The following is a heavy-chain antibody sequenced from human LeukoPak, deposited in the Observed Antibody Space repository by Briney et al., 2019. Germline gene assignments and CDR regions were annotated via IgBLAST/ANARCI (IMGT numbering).Heavy chain of an antibody. CDR1: GFTFSDYW. CDR2: INSDGSST. J-gene: IGHJ1*01. D-gene: IGHD2-15*01. CDR3: ARGDNRCKKLPH. V-gene: IGHV3-74*01. Sequence: GGSLRLSCAASGFTFSDYWMHWVRQAPDEGLVWVSRINSDGSSTNYADSVKGRFTISRDNAKSTLYLHMNSLRAEDTAIYYCARGDNRCKKLPHWGQGTLVTVSS.